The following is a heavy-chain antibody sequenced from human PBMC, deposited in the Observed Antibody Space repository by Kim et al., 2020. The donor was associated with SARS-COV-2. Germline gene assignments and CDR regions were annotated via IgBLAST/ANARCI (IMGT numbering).Heavy chain of an antibody. CDR1: GDSFRNSNSYY. V-gene: IGHV4-39*01. J-gene: IGHJ4*02. CDR2: LYYTGST. Sequence: SETLSLTCAVSGDSFRNSNSYYWGWIRQPPGKGLEWIGSLYYTGSTYYNPSLKSRVTMSVDTSKNQFSLKLTSLTAADTAIYYCARHRMMYSTSYYFDFWGQGALVTVSS. D-gene: IGHD6-13*01. CDR3: ARHRMMYSTSYYFDF.